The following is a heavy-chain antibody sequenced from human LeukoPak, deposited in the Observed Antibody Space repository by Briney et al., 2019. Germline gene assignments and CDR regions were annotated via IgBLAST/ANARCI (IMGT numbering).Heavy chain of an antibody. CDR1: GFSFSKSS. CDR2: ISIGSSPYT. J-gene: IGHJ4*02. CDR3: ASYTLWYGDS. V-gene: IGHV3-21*06. Sequence: PGGSLRLSCAASGFSFSKSSMLWFRRAPGKGLEWVSSISIGSSPYTYYADSLKGRFTISRDNAKNSVCLQMNSLRPEDTAVYYCASYTLWYGDSWGQGTPVTVSS. D-gene: IGHD3-10*01.